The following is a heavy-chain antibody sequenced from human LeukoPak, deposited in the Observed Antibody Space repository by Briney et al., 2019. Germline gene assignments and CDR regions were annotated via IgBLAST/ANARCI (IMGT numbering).Heavy chain of an antibody. J-gene: IGHJ4*02. CDR1: GFTFDDYA. CDR3: AKGRDGYNGSPLDY. Sequence: GGSLRLACAASGFTFDDYAMHWVRQAPGKGLEWVSGISWNSGSIGYADSVKGRFTISRDNAKNSLYLQMNSLRAEDMALYYCAKGRDGYNGSPLDYWGQGTLVTVSS. V-gene: IGHV3-9*03. CDR2: ISWNSGSI. D-gene: IGHD5-24*01.